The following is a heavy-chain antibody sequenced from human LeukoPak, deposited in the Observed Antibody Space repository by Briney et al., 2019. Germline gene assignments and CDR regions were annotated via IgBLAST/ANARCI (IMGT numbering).Heavy chain of an antibody. D-gene: IGHD3-10*01. V-gene: IGHV4-34*01. CDR3: ARGLWIGYYGSGSTLYFDY. Sequence: TSETLSLTCAVYGGSFSGYYWSWIRQPPGKGLEWIGEINHSGSTNYNPSLKSRVTISVDTSKNQFSLKLSSVTAADTAVYYCARGLWIGYYGSGSTLYFDYWGQGTLVTVSS. CDR2: INHSGST. J-gene: IGHJ4*02. CDR1: GGSFSGYY.